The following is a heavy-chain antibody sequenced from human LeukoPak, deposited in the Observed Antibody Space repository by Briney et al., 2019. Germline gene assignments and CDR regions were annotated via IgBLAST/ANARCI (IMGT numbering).Heavy chain of an antibody. CDR2: ISGTGGST. V-gene: IGHV3-23*01. CDR1: GFTFSTNW. CDR3: AKVKDY. J-gene: IGHJ4*02. Sequence: GGSLRPSCAASGFTFSTNWMHWVRQAPGKGLEWVSGISGTGGSTYYADSVKGRFTISRDNSKNTLYLQMSSLRAEDTAVYYCAKVKDYWGQGTLVTVSS. D-gene: IGHD3-22*01.